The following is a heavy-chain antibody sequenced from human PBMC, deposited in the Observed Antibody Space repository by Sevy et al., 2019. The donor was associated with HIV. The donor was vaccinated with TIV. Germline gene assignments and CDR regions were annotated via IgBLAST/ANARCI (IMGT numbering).Heavy chain of an antibody. CDR1: GGSISGYY. Sequence: SETLSLTCTVSGGSISGYYWSWIRQPPGKGLEWIGYIYYSGSTNYNPPLKSRVTISVDTSKNQFSLKLRSVTAADTDVYYCARFGEWELPYLFEYWGQGTLVTVSS. J-gene: IGHJ4*02. CDR2: IYYSGST. V-gene: IGHV4-59*12. CDR3: ARFGEWELPYLFEY. D-gene: IGHD1-26*01.